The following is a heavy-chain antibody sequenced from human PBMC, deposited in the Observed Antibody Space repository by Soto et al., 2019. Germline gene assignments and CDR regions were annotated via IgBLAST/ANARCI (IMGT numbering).Heavy chain of an antibody. CDR1: GFTFSSYA. CDR2: ISYDGSNK. D-gene: IGHD2-21*02. CDR3: ARASVLVVVTAMDV. J-gene: IGHJ6*02. Sequence: PGGSLRLSCAASGFTFSSYAMHWVRQAPGKGLEWVAVISYDGSNKYYADSVKGRFTISRDNSKNTLYLQMNSLRAEDTAVYYCARASVLVVVTAMDVWGQGTTVTVSS. V-gene: IGHV3-30-3*01.